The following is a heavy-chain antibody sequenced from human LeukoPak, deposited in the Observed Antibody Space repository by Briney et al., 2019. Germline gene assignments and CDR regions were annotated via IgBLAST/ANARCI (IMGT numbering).Heavy chain of an antibody. CDR2: FNPNSGGT. Sequence: ASVKVSCKASGYTFTGYYMHWVRQAPGQGLEWMGWFNPNSGGTNYAQKFQGRVTMTRDTSISTDYMELSRLRSDDTAAYYCSRGRITISTPWGQGTLVTVSS. V-gene: IGHV1-2*02. CDR1: GYTFTGYY. CDR3: SRGRITISTP. J-gene: IGHJ5*02. D-gene: IGHD3-9*01.